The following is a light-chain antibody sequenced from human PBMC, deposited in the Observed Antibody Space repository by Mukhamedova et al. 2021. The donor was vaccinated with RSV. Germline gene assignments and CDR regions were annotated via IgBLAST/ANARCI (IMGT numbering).Light chain of an antibody. Sequence: WYQQKPGKAPNLLIYDVSNLQTGVPSRFTGSGSGTYFTLTISSLQPEDFATYYCQHYDNLPLTFGGGTKVEIK. V-gene: IGKV1-33*01. CDR3: QHYDNLPLT. J-gene: IGKJ4*01. CDR2: DVS.